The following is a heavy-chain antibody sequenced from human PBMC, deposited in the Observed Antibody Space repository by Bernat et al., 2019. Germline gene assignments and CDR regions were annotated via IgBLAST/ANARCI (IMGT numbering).Heavy chain of an antibody. CDR1: GFTFADYG. D-gene: IGHD4-4*01. CDR3: AGDPADSLTRNWFDP. CDR2: ISRISSHI. Sequence: EVQLVESGGTMVRPGGSLRLSCAASGFTFADYGMSWVRQAPGKGLEWLSYISRISSHIYYADSVKGRFTISRDNAKSTLYLQMNSLRADDTAVYYCAGDPADSLTRNWFDPWGQGTLVTVSS. J-gene: IGHJ5*02. V-gene: IGHV3-21*05.